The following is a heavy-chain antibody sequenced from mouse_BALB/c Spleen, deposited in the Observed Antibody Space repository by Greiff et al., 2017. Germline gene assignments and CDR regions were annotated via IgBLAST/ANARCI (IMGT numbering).Heavy chain of an antibody. CDR2: INPSNGGT. J-gene: IGHJ4*01. D-gene: IGHD3-1*01. CDR1: GYTFTSYY. V-gene: IGHV1S81*02. Sequence: QVQLQQSGAELVKPGASVKLSCKASGYTFTSYYMYWVKQRPGQGLEWIGEINPSNGGTNFNERFKSKATLTVDKSSSTAYMQLSSLTSEDSAVYYCTSSGYVGAMDYWGQGTSVTVSS. CDR3: TSSGYVGAMDY.